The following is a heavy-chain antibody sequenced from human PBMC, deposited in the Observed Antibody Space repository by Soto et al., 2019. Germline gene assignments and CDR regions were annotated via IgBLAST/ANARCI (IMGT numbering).Heavy chain of an antibody. Sequence: SETLSLTCTVSGGSISSYYWSWIRQPPGKGLEWIGYIYYSGSTNYNPSLKSRVTISVDTSKNQFSLKLSSVTAADTAVYYCARDRGGSYTGIDFQHWGQGTLVTVST. D-gene: IGHD1-26*01. J-gene: IGHJ1*01. CDR3: ARDRGGSYTGIDFQH. CDR2: IYYSGST. CDR1: GGSISSYY. V-gene: IGHV4-59*01.